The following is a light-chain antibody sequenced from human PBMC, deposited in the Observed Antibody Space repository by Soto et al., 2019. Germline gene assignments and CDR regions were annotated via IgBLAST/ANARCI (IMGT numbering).Light chain of an antibody. Sequence: NVLTHFPGTLSFSPCYRATLSCSSSQSLSSDSLAWYQQKPGQAPRLLIYGASSRANGIPDRFSGSGSGTDFTLTISRLEPEDFAVYYCQQHGTSPITFGQGTRLEIK. CDR2: GAS. CDR1: QSLSSDS. J-gene: IGKJ5*01. CDR3: QQHGTSPIT. V-gene: IGKV3-20*01.